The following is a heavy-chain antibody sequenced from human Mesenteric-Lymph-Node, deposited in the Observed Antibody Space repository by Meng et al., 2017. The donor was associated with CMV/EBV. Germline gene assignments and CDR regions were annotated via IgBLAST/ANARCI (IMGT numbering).Heavy chain of an antibody. D-gene: IGHD2-2*01. CDR1: GYTLTELS. J-gene: IGHJ6*02. CDR2: FDPEDGET. CDR3: ATDRLGCSSTSCYGYYYYGMDV. Sequence: ASVKVSCKVSGYTLTELSMHWVRQAPGKGLEWMGGFDPEDGETIYAQKFQGRVTMTEDTSTDTAYMELSSLRSEDTAVYYCATDRLGCSSTSCYGYYYYGMDVWGQGTTVTVSS. V-gene: IGHV1-24*01.